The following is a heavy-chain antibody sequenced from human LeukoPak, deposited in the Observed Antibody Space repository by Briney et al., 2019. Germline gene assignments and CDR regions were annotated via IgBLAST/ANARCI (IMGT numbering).Heavy chain of an antibody. V-gene: IGHV1-46*01. J-gene: IGHJ4*02. CDR1: GYTFSDFY. Sequence: GASVKVSCKASGYTFSDFYVHWVRQAPGQGLEWIGIIKASSGRTDYAQKFQGRVTMTRDMSTSTVYMELTNLRSEDTAMYYCAREPPESYHFDYWGQGTLVTVSS. D-gene: IGHD2-2*01. CDR2: IKASSGRT. CDR3: AREPPESYHFDY.